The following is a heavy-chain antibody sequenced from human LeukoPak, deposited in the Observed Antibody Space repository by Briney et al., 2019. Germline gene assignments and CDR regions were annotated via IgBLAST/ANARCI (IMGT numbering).Heavy chain of an antibody. V-gene: IGHV3-23*01. CDR1: GFTFSSYA. J-gene: IGHJ4*02. CDR3: AKGSSSGWPYSFDY. D-gene: IGHD6-19*01. Sequence: GGSLRLSCAASGFTFSSYAMTWVRQAPEKGLEWVSAITGGGGSTYYADSVKGRFTISRDNSKNTLYLQKNSLRAADTAVYYCAKGSSSGWPYSFDYWGQGTLVTVSS. CDR2: ITGGGGST.